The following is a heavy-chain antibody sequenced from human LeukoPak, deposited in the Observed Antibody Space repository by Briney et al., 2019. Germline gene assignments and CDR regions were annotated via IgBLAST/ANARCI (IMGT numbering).Heavy chain of an antibody. D-gene: IGHD3-10*01. V-gene: IGHV4-59*04. CDR3: ARESPLTMGRGVIIVIDY. CDR1: GGSISSYY. CDR2: GST. J-gene: IGHJ4*02. Sequence: SETLSLTCTVSGGSISSYYWSWIRQPPGKGLEWIGSGSTYYNPSLKSRVTISVDTSKNQFSLKLSSVTAADTALYYCARESPLTMGRGVIIVIDYWGQGTQVTVSS.